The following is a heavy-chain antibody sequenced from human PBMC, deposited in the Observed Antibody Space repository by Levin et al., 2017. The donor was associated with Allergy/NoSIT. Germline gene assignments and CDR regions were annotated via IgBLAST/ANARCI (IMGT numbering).Heavy chain of an antibody. CDR1: GGSFSGSY. CDR3: ARGTYDILTGYSRYYFDY. CDR2: INHSGST. Sequence: SQTLSLTCAVYGGSFSGSYWSWIRQPPGKGLEWIGEINHSGSTNYNPSLKSRVTISVDTSKNQFSLKLSSVTAADTAVYYCARGTYDILTGYSRYYFDYWGQGTLVTVSS. V-gene: IGHV4-34*01. D-gene: IGHD3-9*01. J-gene: IGHJ4*02.